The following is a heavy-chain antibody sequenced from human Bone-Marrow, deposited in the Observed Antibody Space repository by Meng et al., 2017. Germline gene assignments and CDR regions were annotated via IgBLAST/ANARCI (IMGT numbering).Heavy chain of an antibody. Sequence: ASVKVSCKASGYTFISYGISWVRQAPGQGLEWMGRIITHNGNTNNAQKLQGRVTMTTDTSTSTAYMELRSLRSDDTAVYYCARDRDYYDSTDAARYFDYWGQGTLVTVSS. J-gene: IGHJ4*02. CDR1: GYTFISYG. CDR3: ARDRDYYDSTDAARYFDY. D-gene: IGHD3-22*01. CDR2: IITHNGNT. V-gene: IGHV1-18*01.